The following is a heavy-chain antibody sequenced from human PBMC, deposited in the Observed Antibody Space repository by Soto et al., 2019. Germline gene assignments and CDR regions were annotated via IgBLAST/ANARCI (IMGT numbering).Heavy chain of an antibody. CDR3: AHSRYYGSGRRFDP. Sequence: QITLKESGPTLVKPTQTLTLTCTFSGFSLSTSGVGVGWIRQPPGKALEWLALIYWADDKRYSPSLKRRLTITKDTSKNQVVLTMTNMDPVDTATYYCAHSRYYGSGRRFDPWGQGTLVTVSS. D-gene: IGHD3-10*01. CDR1: GFSLSTSGVG. CDR2: IYWADDK. J-gene: IGHJ5*02. V-gene: IGHV2-5*02.